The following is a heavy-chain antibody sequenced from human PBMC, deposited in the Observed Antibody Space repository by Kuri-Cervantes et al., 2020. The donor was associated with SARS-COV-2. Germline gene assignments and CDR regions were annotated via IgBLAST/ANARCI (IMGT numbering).Heavy chain of an antibody. D-gene: IGHD6-19*01. J-gene: IGHJ6*03. Sequence: ASVKVSCKAPETTFPNYDINWVRQAPGQGLEWMGWISAYNGNTNYAQKLQGRVTMTTDTSTSTAYMELRSLRSDDTAVYYCARDGGRVAGTYYYYYMDVWGKGTTVTVSS. CDR1: ETTFPNYD. CDR3: ARDGGRVAGTYYYYYMDV. V-gene: IGHV1-18*01. CDR2: ISAYNGNT.